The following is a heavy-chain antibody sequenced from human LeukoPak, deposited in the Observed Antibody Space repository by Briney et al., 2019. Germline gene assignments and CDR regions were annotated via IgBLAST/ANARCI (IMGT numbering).Heavy chain of an antibody. CDR1: GFTFRSYG. CDR3: AREYRGEYYFAY. J-gene: IGHJ4*02. D-gene: IGHD3-10*01. Sequence: GGSLRLSCAASGFTFRSYGMHWVRQAPGKGLEWVAVISYDGGNKYYADSVKGRFTISRDNSKNTLYLQMNSLRAEDTAVYYCAREYRGEYYFAYWGQGTLVTVSS. CDR2: ISYDGGNK. V-gene: IGHV3-30*03.